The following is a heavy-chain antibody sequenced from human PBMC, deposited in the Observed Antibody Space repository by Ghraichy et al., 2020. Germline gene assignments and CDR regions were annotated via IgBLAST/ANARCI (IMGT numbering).Heavy chain of an antibody. V-gene: IGHV3-48*02. CDR1: GFTFSSYS. D-gene: IGHD3-22*01. CDR2: ISSSSSTI. J-gene: IGHJ3*02. CDR3: ARGDRETHYYDSSRVPSDAFDI. Sequence: GESLNISCAASGFTFSSYSMNWVRQAPGKGLEWVSYISSSSSTIYYADSVKGRFTISRDNAKNSLYLQMNSLRDEDTAVYYCARGDRETHYYDSSRVPSDAFDIWGQGTMVTVSS.